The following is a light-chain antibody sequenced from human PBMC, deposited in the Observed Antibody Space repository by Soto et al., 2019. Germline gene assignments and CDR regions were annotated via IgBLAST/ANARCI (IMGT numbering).Light chain of an antibody. J-gene: IGKJ1*01. CDR2: GAS. CDR1: QSISTS. V-gene: IGKV1-5*01. Sequence: DIQMTQSPSTLSASVGDRVTIACRATQSISTSLAWYQQKPGKAPNLLIPGASSRAAGIPDRFSDRGSGTDFTLTISRLEPEDFAVYYCQQYGSSPCTFGQGTKVDIK. CDR3: QQYGSSPCT.